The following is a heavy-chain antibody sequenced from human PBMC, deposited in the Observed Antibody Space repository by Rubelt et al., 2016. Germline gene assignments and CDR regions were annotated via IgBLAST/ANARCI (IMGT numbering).Heavy chain of an antibody. V-gene: IGHV1-18*01. J-gene: IGHJ5*02. D-gene: IGHD5-18*01. Sequence: QVQLVQSGAEVKMPGASVQVSCKASGYTFSLFGISWVRQAPGQGLEWMGWIGNTNGNTNYVQKFRGRVTITRDTSARTAYVELRSMIAEDTAVYYWARPGIQVGLWGQGTLVTVSS. CDR3: ARPGIQVGL. CDR1: GYTFSLFG. CDR2: IGNTNGNT.